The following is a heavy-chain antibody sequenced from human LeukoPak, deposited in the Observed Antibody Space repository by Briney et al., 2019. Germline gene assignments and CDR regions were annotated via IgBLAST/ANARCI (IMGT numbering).Heavy chain of an antibody. V-gene: IGHV3-7*01. CDR3: TRDTGCPGGTCYSFYDY. J-gene: IGHJ4*02. Sequence: PGGSLRLSCAASGFTFSNYWMTWVRQAPGKGLEWVANIKQDGTEKYYVDSVKGRFTISRDNAENSLYLQINSLRAEDTAVYYCTRDTGCPGGTCYSFYDYWGQGTLVTVSS. CDR2: IKQDGTEK. D-gene: IGHD2-15*01. CDR1: GFTFSNYW.